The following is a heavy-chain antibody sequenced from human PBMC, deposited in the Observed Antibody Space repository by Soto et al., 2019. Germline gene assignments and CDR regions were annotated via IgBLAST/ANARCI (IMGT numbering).Heavy chain of an antibody. V-gene: IGHV1-18*01. D-gene: IGHD6-13*01. Sequence: VSVKVSCKASGYTFTSYGISWVRPAPGQGLEWMGWISAYDGNTNYAQKLQGRVTMTTDTSTSTAYMELRSLRSDDTAVYYCARGGSSSSLYYYYMDVWGKGTTVTVSS. CDR1: GYTFTSYG. J-gene: IGHJ6*03. CDR3: ARGGSSSSLYYYYMDV. CDR2: ISAYDGNT.